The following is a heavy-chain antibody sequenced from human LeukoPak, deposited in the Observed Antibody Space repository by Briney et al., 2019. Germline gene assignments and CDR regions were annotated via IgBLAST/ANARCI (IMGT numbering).Heavy chain of an antibody. D-gene: IGHD3-9*01. J-gene: IGHJ4*02. CDR1: GFTFDDYG. CDR3: SSGYFPADY. Sequence: PGGSLRLSCAASGFTFDDYGMSWVRQAPGKGLEWVSGINWNGGSTGYADSVKGRFTISRDNSKNTLYLQMNSLRAEDTAVYYCSSGYFPADYWGQGTLVTVSS. V-gene: IGHV3-20*04. CDR2: INWNGGST.